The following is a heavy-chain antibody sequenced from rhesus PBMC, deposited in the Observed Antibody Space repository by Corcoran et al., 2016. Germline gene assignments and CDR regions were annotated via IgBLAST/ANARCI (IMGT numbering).Heavy chain of an antibody. V-gene: IGHV4S10*01. Sequence: QVQLQESGPGVVKPSETLSLTCAGSGGSLRESSRWSRIRQPPGKGLEWIGYIYGSSTSTNYNPSLKSRVTISKDTAKNQFSLKLSSVTAADTAVYYCARDSNLKFDYWGQGVLVTVSS. CDR2: IYGSSTST. J-gene: IGHJ4*01. CDR1: GGSLRESSR. D-gene: IGHD4-23*01. CDR3: ARDSNLKFDY.